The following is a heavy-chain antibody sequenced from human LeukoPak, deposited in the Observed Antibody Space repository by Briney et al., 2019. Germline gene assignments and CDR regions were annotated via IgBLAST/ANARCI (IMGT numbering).Heavy chain of an antibody. CDR2: IHSDDYI. D-gene: IGHD3-10*01. CDR3: ARDLRGNYSV. J-gene: IGHJ3*01. Sequence: GGSLRLSCAASGFTFSSYEMNWVRQAPGKGLEWVSCIHSDDYIRYADSVRGRFIISRDKSKNTLYLQMNSLRAEDTALYYCARDLRGNYSVWGRGTMVIVSS. CDR1: GFTFSSYE. V-gene: IGHV3-66*01.